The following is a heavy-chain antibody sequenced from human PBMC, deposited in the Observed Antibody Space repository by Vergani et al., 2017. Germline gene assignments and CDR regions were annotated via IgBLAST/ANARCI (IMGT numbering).Heavy chain of an antibody. CDR1: GFTFSSYG. J-gene: IGHJ4*02. V-gene: IGHV3-30*18. CDR2: ISYDGSNK. Sequence: QVQLVESGGGVVQPGRSLRLSCAASGFTFSSYGMHWVRQAPGKGLEWVAVISYDGSNKYYADSVKGRFTISRDNSKNTLYLQMNSLRAEDTAVYYCPKDQDSGYDPIDYWGQGTLVTVSS. D-gene: IGHD5-12*01. CDR3: PKDQDSGYDPIDY.